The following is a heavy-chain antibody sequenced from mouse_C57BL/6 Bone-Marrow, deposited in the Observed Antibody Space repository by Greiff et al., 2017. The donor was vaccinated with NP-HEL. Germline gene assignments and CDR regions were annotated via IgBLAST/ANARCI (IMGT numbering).Heavy chain of an antibody. V-gene: IGHV3-8*01. D-gene: IGHD1-1*01. CDR2: ISYSGST. CDR1: GYSITSDY. CDR3: ARRTYYGSSWYFDV. Sequence: EVKVVESGPGLAKPSQTLSLTCSVTGYSITSDYWNWIRKFPGNKLEYMGYISYSGSTYYNPSLKSRISITRDTSKNQYYLQLNSVTTEDTATYYCARRTYYGSSWYFDVWGTGTTVTVSS. J-gene: IGHJ1*03.